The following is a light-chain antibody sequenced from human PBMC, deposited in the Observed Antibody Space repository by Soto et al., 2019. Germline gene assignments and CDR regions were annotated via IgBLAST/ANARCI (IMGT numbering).Light chain of an antibody. V-gene: IGLV3-21*02. CDR1: NIGSKS. CDR3: QVWDSSSDHPYV. Sequence: SYELTQPPSVPVAPGRTARITCGGNNIGSKSVHWYQQKPGQAPVLVVHDDSDRPSGIPERFSGSNSGNTATLTISRVEAGDEADYYCQVWDSSSDHPYVFGTGTKV. CDR2: DDS. J-gene: IGLJ1*01.